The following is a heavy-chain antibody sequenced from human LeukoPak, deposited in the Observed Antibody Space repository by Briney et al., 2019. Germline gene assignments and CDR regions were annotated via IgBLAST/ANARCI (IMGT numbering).Heavy chain of an antibody. V-gene: IGHV4-39*07. D-gene: IGHD3-10*01. J-gene: IGHJ5*02. CDR3: ARDSTVGSGRNWFDP. Sequence: SETLSLTCTVSGGSISSSSYYWGWIRQPPGEGLEWIGSIYYSGSTYYNPSLKSRVTISVDTSKNQFSLKLSSVTAAGTAVYYCARDSTVGSGRNWFDPWGQGTLVTVSS. CDR2: IYYSGST. CDR1: GGSISSSSYY.